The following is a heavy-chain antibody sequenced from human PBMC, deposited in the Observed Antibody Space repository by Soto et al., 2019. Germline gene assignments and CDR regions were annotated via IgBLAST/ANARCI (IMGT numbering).Heavy chain of an antibody. CDR1: GGTFSSYA. V-gene: IGHV1-69*13. CDR3: ARGARSVLCSGGSCYSREGGGYYYGMDV. J-gene: IGHJ6*02. Sequence: ASVKVSCKASGGTFSSYAISWVRQAPGQGLEWMGGIIPIFGTANYAQKFQGRVTITADESTSTAYMELSSLRSEDTAVYYCARGARSVLCSGGSCYSREGGGYYYGMDVWGQGTTVTVSS. D-gene: IGHD2-15*01. CDR2: IIPIFGTA.